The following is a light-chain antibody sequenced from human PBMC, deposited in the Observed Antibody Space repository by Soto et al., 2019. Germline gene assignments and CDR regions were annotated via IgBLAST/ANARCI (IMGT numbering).Light chain of an antibody. J-gene: IGKJ1*01. CDR2: DAS. CDR3: QQRSNWPRT. Sequence: IVLTQSPATLSLSPGERATLSCRASQSVSSYLAWYQHKPGQAPRLLIYDASNRATGIPDRFSGSGSGTDFTLTISSLEPEDFAVYYCQQRSNWPRTFGQGTKVEIK. CDR1: QSVSSY. V-gene: IGKV3-11*01.